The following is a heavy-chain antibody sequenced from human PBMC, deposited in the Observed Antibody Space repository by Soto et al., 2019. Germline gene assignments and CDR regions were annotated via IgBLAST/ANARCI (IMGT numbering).Heavy chain of an antibody. CDR3: AKDLHRGDSSGWYTPYDFDY. J-gene: IGHJ4*01. D-gene: IGHD6-19*01. V-gene: IGHV3-23*01. CDR2: ISGSGGST. Sequence: GGSLRLSCAASGFTFSSYSISWVRQAPWKGLEWVSAISGSGGSTYYADSVKGRFTISRDNSKNTLYLQMNSLRAEDTAVYYSAKDLHRGDSSGWYTPYDFDYGVHGTLVKVS. CDR1: GFTFSSYS.